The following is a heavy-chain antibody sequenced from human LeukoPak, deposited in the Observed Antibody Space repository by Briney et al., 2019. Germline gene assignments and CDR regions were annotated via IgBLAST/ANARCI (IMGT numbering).Heavy chain of an antibody. CDR3: ARTVDIVATANFDY. CDR1: GGSISSYY. V-gene: IGHV4-59*01. Sequence: SETLSLTCTVSGGSISSYYWSWIRQPPGKGLEWIGYIYYSGSTNYNPSLKSRVTISVDTSKNQFSLKLSSVTAADTAVYYCARTVDIVATANFDYWGQGTLVTVSS. J-gene: IGHJ4*02. D-gene: IGHD5-12*01. CDR2: IYYSGST.